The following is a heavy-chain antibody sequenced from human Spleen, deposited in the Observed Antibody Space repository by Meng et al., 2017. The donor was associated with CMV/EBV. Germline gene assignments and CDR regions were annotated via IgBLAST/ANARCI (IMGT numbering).Heavy chain of an antibody. J-gene: IGHJ6*02. Sequence: GGSLRLSCAASGFTFSSYEMNWVRQAPGKGLEWVSVIYSGGSTYYADSVKGRFTISRDNSKNTLYLQMNSLRAEDTAVYYCARGQLELLGYYYYGMDVWGQGTTVTVSS. CDR3: ARGQLELLGYYYYGMDV. D-gene: IGHD1-7*01. V-gene: IGHV3-53*01. CDR2: IYSGGST. CDR1: GFTFSSYE.